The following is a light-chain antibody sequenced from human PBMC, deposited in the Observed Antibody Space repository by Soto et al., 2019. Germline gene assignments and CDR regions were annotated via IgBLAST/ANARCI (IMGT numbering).Light chain of an antibody. CDR3: QQYNNWPPLYT. CDR1: QSISSN. Sequence: EIVMTQSPATLSMSPGQIATLSCRASQSISSNLAWYQQKPGQAPRLLIYGASTRATGSPARFSGTGSGTDFTLTISSLQSEDFAIYYWQQYNNWPPLYTCGQGTKLENK. V-gene: IGKV3-15*01. J-gene: IGKJ2*01. CDR2: GAS.